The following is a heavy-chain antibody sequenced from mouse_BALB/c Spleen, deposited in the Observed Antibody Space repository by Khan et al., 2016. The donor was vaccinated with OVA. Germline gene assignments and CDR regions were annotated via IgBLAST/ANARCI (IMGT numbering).Heavy chain of an antibody. J-gene: IGHJ1*01. Sequence: QVQLKQSGPAMVAPSQSLSITCTVSGFSLTSYGVHWVRQPPGKGLEWLGVIWAGGSTNYNSALMSRLRINKDNSKSQVFLKMNSLQTDDTAMYYCARYYGNYGWYFDVWGAGTTVTMSS. D-gene: IGHD2-1*01. V-gene: IGHV2-9*02. CDR2: IWAGGST. CDR1: GFSLTSYG. CDR3: ARYYGNYGWYFDV.